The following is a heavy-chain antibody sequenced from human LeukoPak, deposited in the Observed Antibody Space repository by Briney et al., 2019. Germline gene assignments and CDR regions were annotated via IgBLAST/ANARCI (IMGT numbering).Heavy chain of an antibody. CDR1: GYSISSGYY. CDR3: AREIGLWSGSYNWFDP. J-gene: IGHJ5*02. D-gene: IGHD3-3*01. Sequence: SETLSLTCTVSGYSISSGYYWGWIRPPPGKGLEWIGSIYHSGSTYYNPSLKSRVTISVDTSKNQFSLKLSSVTAADTAVYYCAREIGLWSGSYNWFDPWGQGTLVTVSS. V-gene: IGHV4-38-2*02. CDR2: IYHSGST.